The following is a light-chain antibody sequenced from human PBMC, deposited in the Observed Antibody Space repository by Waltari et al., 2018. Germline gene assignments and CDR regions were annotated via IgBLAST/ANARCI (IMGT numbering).Light chain of an antibody. J-gene: IGLJ3*02. CDR2: AVS. Sequence: QSALTQPASVSGSPGQSITISCTGTSSDVGGYNYVSWYQQHPGKAPKLMIYAVSNRPSGVSNRFSGSKAGNTASMTISGLQAEDEADYYCSSYTSINTLVFGGGTKLTVL. CDR3: SSYTSINTLV. V-gene: IGLV2-14*03. CDR1: SSDVGGYNY.